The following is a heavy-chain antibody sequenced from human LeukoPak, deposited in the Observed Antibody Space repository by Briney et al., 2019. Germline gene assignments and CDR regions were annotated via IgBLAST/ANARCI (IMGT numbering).Heavy chain of an antibody. Sequence: GGSLRLSCAASGFTVSSNYMSWVRQAPGKGLEWVSVIYSGGSTYYADSVKGRFTISRDNSKNTLYLHVSSLRAEDTAVYYCAKDWYYYESSGYFDYWGQGTLLTVSS. D-gene: IGHD3-22*01. V-gene: IGHV3-53*05. J-gene: IGHJ4*02. CDR1: GFTVSSNY. CDR2: IYSGGST. CDR3: AKDWYYYESSGYFDY.